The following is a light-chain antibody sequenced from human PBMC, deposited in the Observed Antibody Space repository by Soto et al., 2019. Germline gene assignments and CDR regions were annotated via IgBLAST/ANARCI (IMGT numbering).Light chain of an antibody. CDR3: QQRAYWYT. Sequence: EIVLTQSPATLSLSPGERAPPPPTPTHNIANYLAWYQQKPGQAPRLLIYDASNRAPGLPARFGGSGSGTDFTLSISSLESEDSAVYYCQQRAYWYTFGQGTKLEIK. J-gene: IGKJ2*01. CDR1: HNIANY. V-gene: IGKV3-11*01. CDR2: DAS.